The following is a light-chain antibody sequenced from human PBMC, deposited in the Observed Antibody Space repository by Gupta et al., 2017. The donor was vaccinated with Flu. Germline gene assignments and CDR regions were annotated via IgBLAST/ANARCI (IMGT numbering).Light chain of an antibody. CDR3: NSRDSSGNHLWV. J-gene: IGLJ3*02. CDR2: GEN. Sequence: SSELTQDXAVSVAXGQTVRITCQGDSLRSYYASWYQQTPGQAPVLVIYGENKRPSGIPDRFSGSRSGNTASLTITGAQAEDEADYYCNSRDSSGNHLWVFGGGTKLTVL. V-gene: IGLV3-19*01. CDR1: SLRSYY.